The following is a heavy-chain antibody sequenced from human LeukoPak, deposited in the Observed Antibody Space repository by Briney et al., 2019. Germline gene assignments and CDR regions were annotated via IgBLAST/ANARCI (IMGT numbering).Heavy chain of an antibody. CDR2: IYYSGST. CDR1: GGSISSYY. CDR3: ARHSSIAVGGSDAFDI. D-gene: IGHD6-19*01. V-gene: IGHV4-59*08. Sequence: PSETLSLTCTVSGGSISSYYWSWIRQPPGKGLEWIGYIYYSGSTNYNPSLKSRVTISVDTSKNQFSLKLSSVTAADTAVYYCARHSSIAVGGSDAFDIWGQGTMVTVSS. J-gene: IGHJ3*02.